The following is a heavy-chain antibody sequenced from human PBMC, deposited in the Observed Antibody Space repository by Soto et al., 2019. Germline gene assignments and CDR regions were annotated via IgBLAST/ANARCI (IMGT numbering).Heavy chain of an antibody. Sequence: VKVSCKAPGYTFTSYYLYWVRQAPPQGLVWKGIINSSGGSTSYAQKFQGRVTISVDTSKNHFSLKLSSVTAADTAVYYCARSITMVRGVIIKGQRFDPWGQGTLVTVSS. CDR2: INSSGGST. J-gene: IGHJ5*02. V-gene: IGHV1-46*01. CDR3: ARSITMVRGVIIKGQRFDP. D-gene: IGHD3-10*01. CDR1: GYTFTSYY.